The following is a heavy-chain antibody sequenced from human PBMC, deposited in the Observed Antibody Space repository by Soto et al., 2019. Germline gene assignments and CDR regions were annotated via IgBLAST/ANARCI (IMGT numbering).Heavy chain of an antibody. V-gene: IGHV4-61*01. CDR1: GGSVSSGSYY. D-gene: IGHD3-10*01. J-gene: IGHJ6*02. Sequence: SETLSLTCTVSGGSVSSGSYYWSWIRQPPGKGLEWIGYIYYSGSTNYNPSLKSRVTISVDTSKNQFSLKLSSVTAADTAVYYCASNAMGRGYYYGMDVWGQGTTVTVSS. CDR2: IYYSGST. CDR3: ASNAMGRGYYYGMDV.